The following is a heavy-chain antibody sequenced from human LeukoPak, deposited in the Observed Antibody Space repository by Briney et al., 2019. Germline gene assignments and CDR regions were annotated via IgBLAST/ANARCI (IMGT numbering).Heavy chain of an antibody. CDR1: GGSFSGYY. D-gene: IGHD6-13*01. CDR2: INHSGST. J-gene: IGHJ4*02. V-gene: IGHV4-34*01. CDR3: ARQVAAAGSNY. Sequence: SETLSLTCAVYGGSFSGYYWSWIRQPPGKGLEWIGEINHSGSTNYNPSLKSRVTISVDTSKNQFSLKLSSVTAADTAVYYCARQVAAAGSNYWGQGTLVTVSS.